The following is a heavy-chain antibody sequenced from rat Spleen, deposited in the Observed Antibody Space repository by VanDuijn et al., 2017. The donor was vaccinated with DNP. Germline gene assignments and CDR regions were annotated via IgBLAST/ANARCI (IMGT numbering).Heavy chain of an antibody. CDR2: INYRGST. J-gene: IGHJ2*01. D-gene: IGHD1-7*01. CDR1: GYSITSNY. CDR3: AREEAYYGYDYFDY. Sequence: EVRLQESGPGLVQPSQSLSLTCSVTGYSITSNYWAWIRKFPGNKMEWIGYINYRGSTGYNPSLKSRISITRDTSKNQFFLHLNSVTTEDTATYYCAREEAYYGYDYFDYWGQGLMVTVSS. V-gene: IGHV3-1*01.